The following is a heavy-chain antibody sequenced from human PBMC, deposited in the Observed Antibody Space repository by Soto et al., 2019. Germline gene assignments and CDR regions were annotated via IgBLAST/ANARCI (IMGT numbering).Heavy chain of an antibody. CDR2: IIPMYGTP. J-gene: IGHJ4*02. CDR1: GGTFSRDA. Sequence: QGQLVQSGSEVKKPGSSVKVSCKAFGGTFSRDAFSWVRQAPGQGLEWMGGIIPMYGTPIYAQKFQGRVTITADRSTNTAFVELSSLRSEDTAVYYCARLGWELQSGRRYSDYWGQGTLITVSS. CDR3: ARLGWELQSGRRYSDY. D-gene: IGHD1-26*01. V-gene: IGHV1-69*06.